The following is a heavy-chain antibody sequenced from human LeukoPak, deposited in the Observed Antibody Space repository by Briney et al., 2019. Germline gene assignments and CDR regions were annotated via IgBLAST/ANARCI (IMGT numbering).Heavy chain of an antibody. Sequence: PSETLSLTCTVSGDSISSYFWSWIRQPPGRGLEWIGYIYYNERSNYNPSLRSRVSISIDTSKNQFSLKLNSVTAADSAVYYCARGLRDYVWGSYRFNWFDPWGQGTLVTVSS. J-gene: IGHJ5*02. CDR2: IYYNERS. D-gene: IGHD3-16*02. CDR1: GDSISSYF. CDR3: ARGLRDYVWGSYRFNWFDP. V-gene: IGHV4-59*12.